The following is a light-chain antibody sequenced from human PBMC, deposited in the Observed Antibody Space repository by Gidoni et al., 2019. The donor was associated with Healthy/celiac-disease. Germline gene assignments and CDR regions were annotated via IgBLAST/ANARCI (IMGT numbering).Light chain of an antibody. CDR2: GAS. Sequence: EIVLPQSPGTLSLSPGERATLSCRASQSVSSSYLAWYQQKPGQAPRLLIYGASSRATGIPDRFSGSGSGTDFTLTISRLEPEDFAVYYCQQYGSSPEGTFGGGTKVEIK. V-gene: IGKV3-20*01. CDR1: QSVSSSY. J-gene: IGKJ4*01. CDR3: QQYGSSPEGT.